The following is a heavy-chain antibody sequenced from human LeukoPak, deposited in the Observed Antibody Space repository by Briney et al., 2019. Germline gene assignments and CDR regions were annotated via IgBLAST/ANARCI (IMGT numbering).Heavy chain of an antibody. CDR2: IKQDGSEK. Sequence: GGSPRLSCEASGLTFNKYWMTWVRQAPGKGLEWVANIKQDGSEKNYVDSVKGRFTITSDNAKNSLSLRMNSMSAEDTAVYYCATGYSSGWYFYFQHWGQGSLVSVSS. V-gene: IGHV3-7*01. D-gene: IGHD6-19*01. CDR1: GLTFNKYW. J-gene: IGHJ1*01. CDR3: ATGYSSGWYFYFQH.